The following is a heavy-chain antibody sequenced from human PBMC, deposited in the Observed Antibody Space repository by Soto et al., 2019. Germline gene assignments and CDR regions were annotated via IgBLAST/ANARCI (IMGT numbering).Heavy chain of an antibody. J-gene: IGHJ3*02. CDR3: ATDPASYRAFDI. Sequence: GASVKVSCKVSGYTLTELSMHWVRQAPGKGLERMGGFDPEDGETIYAQKFQGRVTMTEDTSTDTAYMELSSLRSEDTAVYYCATDPASYRAFDIWGQGTMVTVSS. D-gene: IGHD1-26*01. V-gene: IGHV1-24*01. CDR1: GYTLTELS. CDR2: FDPEDGET.